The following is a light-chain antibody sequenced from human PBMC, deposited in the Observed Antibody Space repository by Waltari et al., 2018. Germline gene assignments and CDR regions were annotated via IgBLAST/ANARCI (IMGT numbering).Light chain of an antibody. CDR2: GAS. V-gene: IGKV3-20*01. CDR3: HQSAGSPQT. CDR1: QILSANY. Sequence: ELVMTQSPGLLSLSPGARATLSCRASQILSANYVAWYQHRPGQPPRLLIFGASSRAAGIPDRFSGRGSATDFTLTINRLEPEDFTMYFCHQSAGSPQTFGQGTKLDIK. J-gene: IGKJ2*01.